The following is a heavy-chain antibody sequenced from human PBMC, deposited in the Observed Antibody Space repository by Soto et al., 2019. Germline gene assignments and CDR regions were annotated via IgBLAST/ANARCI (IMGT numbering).Heavy chain of an antibody. Sequence: GASVKVSCKASGYTFTSYDTNWVRQATGQGLEWMGWMNPNSGNTGYAQKFQGRVTMTRNTSISTAYMELSSLRSEDTAVYYCARQGYHYDSSGYYYVGVYYYYGMDVWGQGTTVTVS. CDR3: ARQGYHYDSSGYYYVGVYYYYGMDV. V-gene: IGHV1-8*01. D-gene: IGHD3-22*01. CDR1: GYTFTSYD. J-gene: IGHJ6*02. CDR2: MNPNSGNT.